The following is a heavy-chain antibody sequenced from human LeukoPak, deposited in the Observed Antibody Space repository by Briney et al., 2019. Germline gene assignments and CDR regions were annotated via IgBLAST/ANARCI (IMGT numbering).Heavy chain of an antibody. J-gene: IGHJ4*02. CDR3: ARMGYGSGLDY. CDR1: GFTFSSYD. V-gene: IGHV3-13*01. CDR2: IGTAGDT. D-gene: IGHD3-10*01. Sequence: PGGSLRLSCAASGFTFSSYDMHWVRHATGKGLEWVSAIGTAGDTYYPGSVKGRFTISRENAKNSLYLQMNSLRAGDTAVYYCARMGYGSGLDYWGQGTLVTVSS.